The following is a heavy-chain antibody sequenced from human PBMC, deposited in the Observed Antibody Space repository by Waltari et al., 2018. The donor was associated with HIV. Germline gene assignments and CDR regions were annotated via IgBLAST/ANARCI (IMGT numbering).Heavy chain of an antibody. CDR2: INTNTGIP. J-gene: IGHJ4*02. D-gene: IGHD3-10*01. CDR1: GYNFTKHA. V-gene: IGHV7-4-1*02. Sequence: QVQLVQSGSELKKPGASVKVSCQASGYNFTKHAINWVRQAPGQGLEWMGWINTNTGIPTYAQGFTGRFVFSLDTSVSTAFLQISSLKAEDTAVFYCARDSGSTRSFDSWGQGALVTVSS. CDR3: ARDSGSTRSFDS.